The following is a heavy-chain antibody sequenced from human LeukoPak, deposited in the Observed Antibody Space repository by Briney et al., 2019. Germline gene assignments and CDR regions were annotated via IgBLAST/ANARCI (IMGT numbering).Heavy chain of an antibody. J-gene: IGHJ4*01. D-gene: IGHD3-22*01. CDR3: ARGHTLYYESSAYYYFDY. Sequence: ASMKVSCKASGYTFTSYGINWVRQVPGQGLEWMGWISAYDGNRNYAQKVQGRVTMTTDTSTSTAYMELRSLRSDDTAVYYCARGHTLYYESSAYYYFDYWGHGTLVTVSS. CDR2: ISAYDGNR. CDR1: GYTFTSYG. V-gene: IGHV1-18*01.